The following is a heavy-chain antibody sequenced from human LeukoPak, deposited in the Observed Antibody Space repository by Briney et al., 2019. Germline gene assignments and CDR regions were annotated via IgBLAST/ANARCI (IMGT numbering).Heavy chain of an antibody. Sequence: SETLSLTCAVYGGSFSGYYWSWIRQPPGKGLEWIGEINHSGSTNYNPSLKSRVTISVDTSKNQSSLKLSSVTAADTAVYYCARSGSYLKLFDYWGQGTLVTVSS. CDR1: GGSFSGYY. CDR2: INHSGST. CDR3: ARSGSYLKLFDY. J-gene: IGHJ4*02. D-gene: IGHD1-26*01. V-gene: IGHV4-34*01.